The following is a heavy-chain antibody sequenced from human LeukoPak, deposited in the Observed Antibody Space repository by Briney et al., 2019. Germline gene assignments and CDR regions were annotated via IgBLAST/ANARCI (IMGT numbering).Heavy chain of an antibody. V-gene: IGHV3-23*01. Sequence: GGSLRLSCAVSGFTFSNYAMAWVRQTPGKGLEWVSAISGSGDSRYYADSVKGRFTISRDNSKNTLYLQMNSLRAEDTAVYYCAKELVESTMVRGVIRNYYYNYMDVWGKGTTVTVSS. J-gene: IGHJ6*03. CDR1: GFTFSNYA. D-gene: IGHD3-10*01. CDR2: ISGSGDSR. CDR3: AKELVESTMVRGVIRNYYYNYMDV.